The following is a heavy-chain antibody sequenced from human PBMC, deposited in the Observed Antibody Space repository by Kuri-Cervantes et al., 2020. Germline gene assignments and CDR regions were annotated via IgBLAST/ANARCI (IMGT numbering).Heavy chain of an antibody. J-gene: IGHJ6*02. Sequence: GGSLRLSCAASGFTFSSYGMHWVRQAPGKGLEWVAVIWYDGSNKYYADSVKGRFTISRDNSKNTLYLQMNSLRAEDTAVYYCARVRWEPPYYYGMDVWGQGTTVTDSS. D-gene: IGHD1-26*01. CDR1: GFTFSSYG. CDR3: ARVRWEPPYYYGMDV. V-gene: IGHV3-33*01. CDR2: IWYDGSNK.